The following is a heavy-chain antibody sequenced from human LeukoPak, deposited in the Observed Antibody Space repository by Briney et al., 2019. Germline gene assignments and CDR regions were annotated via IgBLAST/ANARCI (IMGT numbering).Heavy chain of an antibody. CDR2: LYSGGSR. J-gene: IGHJ4*02. CDR1: GFTVSSNY. CDR3: ARGNQGNWFEY. Sequence: PGGSLRLSCAVSGFTVSSNYMSWIRQAPGKGLEWVSVLYSGGSRYHADSVKGRFTISRDNPKNTLHLQMNSLRAEDTAIYYCARGNQGNWFEYWGKGALVTVSS. V-gene: IGHV3-66*01. D-gene: IGHD4-23*01.